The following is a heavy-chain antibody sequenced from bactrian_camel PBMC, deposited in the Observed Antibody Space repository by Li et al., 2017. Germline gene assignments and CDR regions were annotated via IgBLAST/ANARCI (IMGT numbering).Heavy chain of an antibody. Sequence: QVQLVESGGGLVQPGGSLRLSCAASGPASTLNYMGWFRQAPGKEREGVAAIYTGGGNTYYADSVVKGRFTISRDNAKNMLYLQLNDLKTEDTAMYFCASLYNRYYGQGTQVTVS. V-gene: IGHV3S54*01. CDR2: IYTGGGNT. CDR1: GPASTLNY. J-gene: IGHJ4*01. D-gene: IGHD5*01.